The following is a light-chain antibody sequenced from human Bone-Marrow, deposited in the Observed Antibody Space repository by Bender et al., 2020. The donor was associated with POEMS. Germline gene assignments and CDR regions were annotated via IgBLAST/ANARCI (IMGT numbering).Light chain of an antibody. Sequence: QSVVTQPPSASATPGQRVTISCSGSSSNIGTNPVNWYQQLPGTAPKLLIYINNQRPSGVPDRFSGSKSGTSASLAISGLQSEDEADYYCAAWEDSLNGWVFGGGTKLTVL. CDR2: INN. V-gene: IGLV1-44*01. J-gene: IGLJ3*02. CDR1: SSNIGTNP. CDR3: AAWEDSLNGWV.